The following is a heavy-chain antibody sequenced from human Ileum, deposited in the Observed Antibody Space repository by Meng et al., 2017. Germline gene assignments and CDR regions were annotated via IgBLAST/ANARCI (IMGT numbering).Heavy chain of an antibody. CDR3: TADGGVPAASPY. CDR2: INDDGSTT. CDR1: GFTFSRSW. Sequence: EVRLVESGGGLVQPGESLRLSCAASGFTFSRSWMHWVRQVPGKGLLWVAHINDDGSTTTYADSVMGRFTISRDNARNTVDLQMSSLRAEDTAIYYCTADGGVPAASPYWGQGSLVTVSS. J-gene: IGHJ4*02. V-gene: IGHV3-74*03. D-gene: IGHD2-2*01.